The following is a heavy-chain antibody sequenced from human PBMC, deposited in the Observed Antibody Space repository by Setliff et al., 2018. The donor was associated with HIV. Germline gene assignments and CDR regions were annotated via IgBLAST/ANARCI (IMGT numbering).Heavy chain of an antibody. Sequence: GESLKISCRGFGYSFGDYWIGWVRQKPGQGLEWMGIIFPSDSDTRVNPSFQGQVTISADRSTYGAFLQWRSLKASDTGMYFCARHRVDTSMLVVKSPGAFDLWGQGTLVTV. J-gene: IGHJ3*01. CDR3: ARHRVDTSMLVVKSPGAFDL. CDR2: IFPSDSDT. D-gene: IGHD3-22*01. V-gene: IGHV5-51*01. CDR1: GYSFGDYW.